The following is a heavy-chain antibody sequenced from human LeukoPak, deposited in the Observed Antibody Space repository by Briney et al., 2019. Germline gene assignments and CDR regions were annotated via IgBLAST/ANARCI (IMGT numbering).Heavy chain of an antibody. D-gene: IGHD3-10*01. Sequence: SETLSLTCTVSGGSISSYYWSWIRQPPGKGLEWIGYIYYSGSTNYNPSLKSRVTISVDTSKNQFSLKLSSVTAADTAVYYCASSLYYGSGSYYPFDYWGQGTLVTVSS. CDR3: ASSLYYGSGSYYPFDY. J-gene: IGHJ4*02. CDR1: GGSISSYY. CDR2: IYYSGST. V-gene: IGHV4-59*01.